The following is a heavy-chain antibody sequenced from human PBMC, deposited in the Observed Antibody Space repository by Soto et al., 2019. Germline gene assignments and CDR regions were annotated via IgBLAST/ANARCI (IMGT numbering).Heavy chain of an antibody. CDR1: GYSFTSYW. CDR3: ARDLVPVAIGGYYYYYGMDV. V-gene: IGHV5-51*01. J-gene: IGHJ6*02. CDR2: IYPGDSDT. D-gene: IGHD2-2*02. Sequence: PGESLKISCKGSGYSFTSYWIGWVRQMPGKGLEWMGIIYPGDSDTRYSPSFQGQVTISADTSISTAYLQWSSLKASDTAMYYCARDLVPVAIGGYYYYYGMDVWGQGTTVTVSS.